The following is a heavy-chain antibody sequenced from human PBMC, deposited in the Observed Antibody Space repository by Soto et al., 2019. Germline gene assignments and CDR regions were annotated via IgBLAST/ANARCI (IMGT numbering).Heavy chain of an antibody. J-gene: IGHJ5*02. D-gene: IGHD2-8*01. V-gene: IGHV1-18*01. CDR2: ISADSGIT. CDR1: GYTFTSHG. Sequence: QVQLVQSGAEVKKPGASVKVSCKASGYTFTSHGIIWVRQAPGQGLEWMGWISADSGITNYAQSIQGRVTMTTDTSTSSAFMELRSLRSDDTAVYYCARVETDGMLSWFDPWGHGTLVTVSS. CDR3: ARVETDGMLSWFDP.